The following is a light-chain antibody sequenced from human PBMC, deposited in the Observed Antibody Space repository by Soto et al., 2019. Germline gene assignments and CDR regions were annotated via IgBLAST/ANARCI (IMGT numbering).Light chain of an antibody. V-gene: IGLV2-8*01. CDR3: CSYAGINDYV. J-gene: IGLJ1*01. CDR2: EVS. Sequence: QSALTQPPSASGSPGQSVTISCTGSSSDVGGYNYVSWYQQYPGKAPKLMIYEVSKRPSGVPDRFSASKCGNTASLTVSGLQAEDEADYDCCSYAGINDYVFGTGTKVTVL. CDR1: SSDVGGYNY.